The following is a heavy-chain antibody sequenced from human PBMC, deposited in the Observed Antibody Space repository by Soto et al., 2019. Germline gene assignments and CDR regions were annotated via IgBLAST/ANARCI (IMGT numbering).Heavy chain of an antibody. V-gene: IGHV1-18*01. CDR1: GYTFISHS. CDR3: ARGAFCGGAPGCRDMDV. CDR2: ISAYNGNT. Sequence: ASVKVSCKSSGYTFISHSITWVRQAPGQGLEWMGRISAYNGNTNYAQKLQGRVTMTTDTSTNTAYMELRNLRSDDTAVYYCARGAFCGGAPGCRDMDVWAQGTTVTVSS. J-gene: IGHJ6*02. D-gene: IGHD2-21*01.